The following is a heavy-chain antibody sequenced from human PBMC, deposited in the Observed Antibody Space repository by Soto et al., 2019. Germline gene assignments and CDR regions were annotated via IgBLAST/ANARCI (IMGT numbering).Heavy chain of an antibody. V-gene: IGHV4-34*01. CDR3: AREPYGHYYDSSGYYGY. CDR2: INHSGST. D-gene: IGHD3-22*01. Sequence: PSETLSLTCAVYGGSFSGYYWSWIRQPPGKGLEWIGEINHSGSTNYNPSLKSRVTISVDTSKNQFSLKLSSVTAADTAVYYCAREPYGHYYDSSGYYGYWGQGTLVTVS. J-gene: IGHJ4*02. CDR1: GGSFSGYY.